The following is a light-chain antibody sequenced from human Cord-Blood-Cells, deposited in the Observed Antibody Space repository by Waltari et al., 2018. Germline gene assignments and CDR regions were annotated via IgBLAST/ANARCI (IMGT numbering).Light chain of an antibody. Sequence: QSALTQPASVSGATGQSITISCTGTSSDAGSYNLVSWYQQHPGKAPKLMIYEGSKRCSGGSKCVYGSQSGNTACLTIAGRQTGDAAGYYCCSYAGSSTHVFGTGTKVT. V-gene: IGLV2-23*01. CDR2: EGS. J-gene: IGLJ1*01. CDR3: CSYAGSSTHV. CDR1: SSDAGSYNL.